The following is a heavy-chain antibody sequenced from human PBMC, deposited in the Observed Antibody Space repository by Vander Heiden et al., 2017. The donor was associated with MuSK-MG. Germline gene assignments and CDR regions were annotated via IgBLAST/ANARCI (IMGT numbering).Heavy chain of an antibody. Sequence: QVQLQESGPGVVMPSETLSLTCSVSGGSSNDDYRSWIREAPGKGLEWIAWIHSTATTNYFPPLKSRVTISMDTSTNQFSLKMNSVTAADTAVYYCARGGASSKYFDLWGRGALVTVSS. V-gene: IGHV4-59*01. CDR1: GGSSNDDY. J-gene: IGHJ2*01. CDR2: IHSTATT. D-gene: IGHD3-10*01. CDR3: ARGGASSKYFDL.